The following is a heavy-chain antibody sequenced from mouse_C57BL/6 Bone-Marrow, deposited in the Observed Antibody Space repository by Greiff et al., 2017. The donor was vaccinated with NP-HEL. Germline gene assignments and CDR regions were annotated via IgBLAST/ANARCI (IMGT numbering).Heavy chain of an antibody. CDR3: ARGGTPFDY. CDR1: GFTFSDYG. J-gene: IGHJ2*01. D-gene: IGHD1-1*01. Sequence: VQLKESGGGLVKPGGSLKLSCAASGFTFSDYGMHWVRQAPEKGLEWVAYISSGSSTIYYADTVKGRFTISRDNAKNTLFLQMTSLRSENTAIYYCARGGTPFDYWGRGTTLTVSS. CDR2: ISSGSSTI. V-gene: IGHV5-17*01.